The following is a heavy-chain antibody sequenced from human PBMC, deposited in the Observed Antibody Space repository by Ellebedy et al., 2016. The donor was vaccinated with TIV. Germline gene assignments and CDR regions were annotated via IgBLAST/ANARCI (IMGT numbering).Heavy chain of an antibody. V-gene: IGHV3-23*01. D-gene: IGHD5-24*01. Sequence: GGSLRLSXAASGFTFSSFGMAWVRQAPGRGPEWVSTITADGRTTWYAASVRGRFTISRDNSRSTLSLQMNGLRVEDTAPYFCVRDRNYPNDVFDIWGQGTMVAVSP. J-gene: IGHJ3*02. CDR1: GFTFSSFG. CDR3: VRDRNYPNDVFDI. CDR2: ITADGRTT.